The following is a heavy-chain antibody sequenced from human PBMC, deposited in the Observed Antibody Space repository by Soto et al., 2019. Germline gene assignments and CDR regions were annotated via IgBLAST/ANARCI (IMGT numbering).Heavy chain of an antibody. CDR1: GYTFTSYY. D-gene: IGHD3-3*01. V-gene: IGHV1-46*01. CDR3: ARGLRFLEWLFKRDDAFDI. J-gene: IGHJ3*02. Sequence: ASVKVSCTASGYTFTSYYMHWVRQAPGQGLEWMGIINPSGGSTSYAQRFQGRVTMTRDTSTSTAYMELSSLRSEDTAVYYCARGLRFLEWLFKRDDAFDIWGQGTMVTVSS. CDR2: INPSGGST.